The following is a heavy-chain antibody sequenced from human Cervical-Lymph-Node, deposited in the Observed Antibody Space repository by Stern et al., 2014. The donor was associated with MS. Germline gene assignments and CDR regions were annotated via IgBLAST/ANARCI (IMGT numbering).Heavy chain of an antibody. D-gene: IGHD3-22*01. J-gene: IGHJ4*02. CDR3: ARDWMGRSSAYYYGFDY. CDR1: DFTFSIYW. CDR2: INQDGTER. V-gene: IGHV3-7*03. Sequence: EVQLVESGGGLVQPGGSLRLSCAASDFTFSIYWMSLVRQAPGKGLEWVASINQDGTERYYVDSVKGRFPMSRDNAKNPLYLQMNSLRAEDAAVYYCARDWMGRSSAYYYGFDYWGQGALVTVSS.